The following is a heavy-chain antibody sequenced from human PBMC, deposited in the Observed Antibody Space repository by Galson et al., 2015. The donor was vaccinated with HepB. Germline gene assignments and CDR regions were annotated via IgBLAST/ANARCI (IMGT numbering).Heavy chain of an antibody. Sequence: SLRLSCAASGLRFNTTWMSWVRQTPGKGLEWIGRIKSKTDGGTAEYAAPVKGRFTIERDDARNTLFLYMTRLKTDDTGVYYCAPDVFFSTFWSWFDPWGQGTLVTVSS. V-gene: IGHV3-15*01. J-gene: IGHJ5*02. CDR2: IKSKTDGGTA. D-gene: IGHD2-8*02. CDR3: APDVFFSTFWSWFDP. CDR1: GLRFNTTW.